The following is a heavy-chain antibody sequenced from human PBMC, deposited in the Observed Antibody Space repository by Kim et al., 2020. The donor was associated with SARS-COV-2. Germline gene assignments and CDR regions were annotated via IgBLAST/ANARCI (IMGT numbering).Heavy chain of an antibody. CDR3: ARRWRD. CDR2: AYNGNT. J-gene: IGHJ4*02. V-gene: IGHV1-18*01. Sequence: AYNGNTNYAQKLQGRVTMTTDTSTSTAYMELRSLRSDDTAVYYCARRWRDWGQGTLVTVSS. D-gene: IGHD3-3*01.